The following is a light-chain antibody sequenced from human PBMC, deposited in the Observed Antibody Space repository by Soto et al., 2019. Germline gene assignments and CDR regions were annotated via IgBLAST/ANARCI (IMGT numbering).Light chain of an antibody. CDR3: GSWDSSLSAYV. V-gene: IGLV1-51*01. Sequence: QSVMTQPPSVSAAPGQKVTISCSGSSSNIGGNSVSWYQQHPGTAPKLLIYDENKRPSWRPDRLSGSKSGTSATLGITGFQTGDEADYYCGSWDSSLSAYVFGTGTKLTVL. CDR2: DEN. CDR1: SSNIGGNS. J-gene: IGLJ1*01.